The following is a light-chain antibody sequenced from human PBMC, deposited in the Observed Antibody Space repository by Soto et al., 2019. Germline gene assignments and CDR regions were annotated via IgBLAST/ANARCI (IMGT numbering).Light chain of an antibody. CDR3: HQYGTSTWT. V-gene: IGKV3-20*01. CDR2: GAS. Sequence: EIVLTQSPGTLSLSPGERATLSCRARQSVTYSFLAWYQQKPGQAPRLLIYGASSRATGIPDRFSGSGSGTAFTLTISRLEPEDFAVYYCHQYGTSTWTFGQGTKVEIK. J-gene: IGKJ1*01. CDR1: QSVTYSF.